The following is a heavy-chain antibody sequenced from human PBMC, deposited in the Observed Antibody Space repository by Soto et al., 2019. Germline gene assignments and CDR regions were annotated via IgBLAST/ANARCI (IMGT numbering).Heavy chain of an antibody. CDR2: IGTSGSNS. D-gene: IGHD2-15*01. Sequence: EVQLLESGGGLVQPGGSLRLSCAASGFTFSGYATSWVRQAPGKGLEWVSTIGTSGSNSYYPDSVKGRFTISRDNSKNTLFLQMNSLRGEDTAVYYCAKRAVVGAARYFDYWGLGSLVTVSS. CDR3: AKRAVVGAARYFDY. V-gene: IGHV3-23*01. CDR1: GFTFSGYA. J-gene: IGHJ4*02.